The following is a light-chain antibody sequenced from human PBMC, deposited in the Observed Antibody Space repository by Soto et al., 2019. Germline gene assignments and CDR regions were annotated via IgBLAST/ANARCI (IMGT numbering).Light chain of an antibody. Sequence: QPVLTRPPSVSGAPGQRVTISCTGSSSNIGAGYDVHWYQQLPGTAPKLLIYGNSNRPAGVPDRFSGSKSGTSASLAITGLQAEDEADYYCQSYDSSLSAYVFGNGTKVTVL. V-gene: IGLV1-40*01. J-gene: IGLJ1*01. CDR2: GNS. CDR3: QSYDSSLSAYV. CDR1: SSNIGAGYD.